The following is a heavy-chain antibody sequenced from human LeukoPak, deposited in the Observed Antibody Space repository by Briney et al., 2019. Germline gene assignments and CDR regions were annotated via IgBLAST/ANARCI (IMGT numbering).Heavy chain of an antibody. CDR3: ARQSIAVAGTSHYYYYMDV. CDR2: IYPGDSDT. V-gene: IGHV5-51*01. D-gene: IGHD6-19*01. J-gene: IGHJ6*03. Sequence: GESLKISCKGSGYSFTSYWIGWVRQMPGKGLEWMGIIYPGDSDTRYSPSFQGQVTISADKSISTAYLQWSSLKASDTAMYYCARQSIAVAGTSHYYYYMDVWGKGTTVTVSS. CDR1: GYSFTSYW.